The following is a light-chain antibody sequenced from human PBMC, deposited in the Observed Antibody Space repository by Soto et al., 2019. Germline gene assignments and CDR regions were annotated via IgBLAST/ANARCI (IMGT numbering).Light chain of an antibody. J-gene: IGKJ1*01. Sequence: AIHMTQSPSSLSASVGVRVTISCRASQDIRNTLAWYQQKPGEAPKLLIFAASNLQSGVPARFSGTRSWTEFTLTISSLQPEDFATYYCQQAYSNPGTFGQGTKVDIK. CDR1: QDIRNT. V-gene: IGKV1-6*01. CDR2: AAS. CDR3: QQAYSNPGT.